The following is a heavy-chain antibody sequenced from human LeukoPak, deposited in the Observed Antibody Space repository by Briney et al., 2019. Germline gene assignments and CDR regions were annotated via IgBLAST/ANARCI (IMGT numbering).Heavy chain of an antibody. J-gene: IGHJ4*02. CDR3: AKDTPLCYFDY. V-gene: IGHV3-66*01. CDR1: GFTVSSSY. D-gene: IGHD3-16*01. Sequence: GGSLRLSCAASGFTVSSSYMSWVRQAAGKGLEWVSVIYSGGSTYYADSVKGRFTISRDNSKNTLHLQMNSLRPDDTAVYYCAKDTPLCYFDYWGQGTLVTVSS. CDR2: IYSGGST.